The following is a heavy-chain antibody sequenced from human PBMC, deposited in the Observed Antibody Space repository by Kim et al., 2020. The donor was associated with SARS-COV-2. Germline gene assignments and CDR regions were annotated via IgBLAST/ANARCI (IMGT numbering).Heavy chain of an antibody. CDR3: ATDRGWGRTNWFDP. Sequence: AQKFQGRVTMTEDTSTDTAYMELSSLRSEDTAVYYCATDRGWGRTNWFDPWGQGTLVTVSS. D-gene: IGHD6-19*01. J-gene: IGHJ5*02. V-gene: IGHV1-24*01.